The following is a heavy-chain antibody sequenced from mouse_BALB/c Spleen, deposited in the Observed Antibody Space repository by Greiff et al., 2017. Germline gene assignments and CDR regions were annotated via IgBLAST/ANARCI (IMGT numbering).Heavy chain of an antibody. Sequence: VKLMESGPGLVAPSQSLSITCTVSGFSLTGYGVNWVRQPPGKGLEWLGMIWGDGSTDYNSALKSRLSISKDNSKSQVFLKMNSLQTDDTARYYCASDQEVRAHYYAMDYWGQGTSVTVSS. V-gene: IGHV2-6-7*01. CDR1: GFSLTGYG. CDR3: ASDQEVRAHYYAMDY. CDR2: IWGDGST. J-gene: IGHJ4*01. D-gene: IGHD2-14*01.